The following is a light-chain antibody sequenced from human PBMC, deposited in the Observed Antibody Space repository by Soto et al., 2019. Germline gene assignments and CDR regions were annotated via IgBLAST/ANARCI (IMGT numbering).Light chain of an antibody. CDR2: GNS. V-gene: IGLV1-40*01. CDR3: QSYDSSLSAHYV. CDR1: SSNIGATYD. J-gene: IGLJ1*01. Sequence: QSVLPQPPSVSVAPGQRVTISCPGSSSNIGATYDVQWYQQLPGTAPKLLIYGNSNRPSGVPDRFSGSKSGTSASLAITGLQADDEADYYCQSYDSSLSAHYVFGTGTKVTVL.